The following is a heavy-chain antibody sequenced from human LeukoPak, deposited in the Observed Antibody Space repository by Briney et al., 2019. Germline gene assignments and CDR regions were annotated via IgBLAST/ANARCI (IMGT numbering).Heavy chain of an antibody. CDR3: ARGPLVVVTPTSAYYMDV. V-gene: IGHV4-34*01. Sequence: PSETLSLTCAVYGGSFSGYYWIWIRQPPGKGLEWIGEINHGGSTNYNPSLKSRVSISVDTSKNQFSLRLISVTAADTAVYYCARGPLVVVTPTSAYYMDVWGKGTTVTVSS. CDR1: GGSFSGYY. CDR2: INHGGST. J-gene: IGHJ6*03. D-gene: IGHD2-21*02.